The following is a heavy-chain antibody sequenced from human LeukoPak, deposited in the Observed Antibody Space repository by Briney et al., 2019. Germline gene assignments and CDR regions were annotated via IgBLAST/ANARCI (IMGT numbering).Heavy chain of an antibody. V-gene: IGHV1-69*04. D-gene: IGHD6-19*01. CDR2: IIPILSIA. Sequence: SVKVSCKASGGTFSSYTISWVRQAPGQGLEWMGRIIPILSIANYAQKFQGRVTITADKSTSTAYMELSSLRSEDTAVYYCARDLTDSSGSVWGQGTLVTVSS. J-gene: IGHJ4*02. CDR3: ARDLTDSSGSV. CDR1: GGTFSSYT.